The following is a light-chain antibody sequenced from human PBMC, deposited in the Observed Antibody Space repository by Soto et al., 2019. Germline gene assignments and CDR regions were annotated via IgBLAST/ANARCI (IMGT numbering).Light chain of an antibody. Sequence: QSVLTQPPSVSGSPGQSVTISCSGTIDDVTAYYRVSWYQQTPGTAPKLMIYDVXXXPSGVPDRFSGSRSGNTASLTISGLQAEDEGDYYCSVYTRTSTYVFGTGTKVTGL. CDR3: SVYTRTSTYV. J-gene: IGLJ1*01. V-gene: IGLV2-18*01. CDR2: DVX. CDR1: IDDVTAYYR.